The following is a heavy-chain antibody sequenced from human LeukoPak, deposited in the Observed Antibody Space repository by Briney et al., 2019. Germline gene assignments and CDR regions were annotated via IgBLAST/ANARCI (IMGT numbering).Heavy chain of an antibody. V-gene: IGHV4-59*08. CDR2: IYYSGGT. J-gene: IGHJ4*02. Sequence: SETLSLTCAVSGGSISSYYWSWIRQPPGKGLEWIGYIYYSGGTSYNPSLKSRVTISVDTSKNQFSLKLTSVTAADTAVYYCATESWIQGEDYWGQGTLVTVSS. D-gene: IGHD5-18*01. CDR3: ATESWIQGEDY. CDR1: GGSISSYY.